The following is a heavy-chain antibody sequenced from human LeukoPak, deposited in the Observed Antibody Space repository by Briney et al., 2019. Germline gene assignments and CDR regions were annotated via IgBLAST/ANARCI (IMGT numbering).Heavy chain of an antibody. J-gene: IGHJ5*02. CDR1: GGSISSSNYY. CDR3: ARLLGTHINYFDP. V-gene: IGHV4-39*01. Sequence: PSETLSLTCTVSGGSISSSNYYWGWIRQPPGKGLEWIGSIHYSGSTYYNPSLKSRVTMSVDTSKNQFSLRLSSVTAADTAVYYCARLLGTHINYFDPWGQGTLVTVSS. CDR2: IHYSGST. D-gene: IGHD2-21*01.